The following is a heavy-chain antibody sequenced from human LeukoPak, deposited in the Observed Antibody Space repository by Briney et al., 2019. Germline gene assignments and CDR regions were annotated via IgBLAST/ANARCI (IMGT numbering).Heavy chain of an antibody. CDR3: ARGQTTFDP. D-gene: IGHD1-7*01. J-gene: IGHJ5*02. CDR2: ISWNSGSI. CDR1: GFTFDDYA. V-gene: IGHV3-9*01. Sequence: TGRSLRLSCADSGFTFDDYAMHWVRQAPGKGLEWVSGISWNSGSIGYADSVKGRFTISRDNARNSLYLQMNSLRAEDTAVYYCARGQTTFDPWGQGTLVTVSS.